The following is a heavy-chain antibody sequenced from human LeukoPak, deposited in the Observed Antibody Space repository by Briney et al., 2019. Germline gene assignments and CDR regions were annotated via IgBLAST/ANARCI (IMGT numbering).Heavy chain of an antibody. CDR3: ARLNGGN. D-gene: IGHD4-23*01. Sequence: PSETLSLTFTVSGGSISSYYWSSIRRPPGKGLEWLGYVDDSGSTAYNPSLNGRVAISPDTTKNQFALKLRSVTAADTAIYYCARLNGGNWGPGILVTVSS. CDR1: GGSISSYY. V-gene: IGHV4-59*08. J-gene: IGHJ4*02. CDR2: VDDSGST.